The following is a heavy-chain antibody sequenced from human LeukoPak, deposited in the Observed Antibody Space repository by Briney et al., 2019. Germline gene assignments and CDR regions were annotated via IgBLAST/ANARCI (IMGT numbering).Heavy chain of an antibody. J-gene: IGHJ6*03. CDR3: AKDSTGDFWSGFYMDV. D-gene: IGHD3-3*01. V-gene: IGHV3-53*05. CDR1: GFTVSSNY. CDR2: IYSGGST. Sequence: GGSLRLSCAASGFTVSSNYMSWVRQAPGKGLEWVSVIYSGGSTYYADSVKGRFTISRDNSKNSLYLQMNSLRAEDTALYYRAKDSTGDFWSGFYMDVWGKGTTVTVSS.